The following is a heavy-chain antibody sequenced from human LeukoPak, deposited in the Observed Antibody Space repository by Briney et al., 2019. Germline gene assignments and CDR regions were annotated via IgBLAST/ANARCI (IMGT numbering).Heavy chain of an antibody. CDR3: ARDLITQYQLLYRVALDY. J-gene: IGHJ4*02. CDR2: ISSSGSTI. D-gene: IGHD2-2*02. CDR1: GFTFSDYY. V-gene: IGHV3-11*04. Sequence: PGGSLRLSCAASGFTFSDYYMSWIRQAPGKGLEWVSYISSSGSTIYYADSVKGRFTISRDNAKNSLYLQMNSLRAEDTAVYYCARDLITQYQLLYRVALDYWGQGTLVTVSS.